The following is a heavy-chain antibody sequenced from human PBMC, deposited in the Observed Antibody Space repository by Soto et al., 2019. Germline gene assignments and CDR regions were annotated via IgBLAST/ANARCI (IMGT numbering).Heavy chain of an antibody. D-gene: IGHD2-2*01. V-gene: IGHV2-5*02. CDR1: GFSLSSSGLG. Sequence: QISVKEAGPTLVKPTETLTLTCTVSGFSLSSSGLGVGWIRQTPEKALEWLALVYWDDDRRYSPALRNRLSITRDASRNQVVLTLTDVSPGDTGTYFSAHHGPAAFFDSWGQGIRVIVS. J-gene: IGHJ5*01. CDR3: AHHGPAAFFDS. CDR2: VYWDDDR.